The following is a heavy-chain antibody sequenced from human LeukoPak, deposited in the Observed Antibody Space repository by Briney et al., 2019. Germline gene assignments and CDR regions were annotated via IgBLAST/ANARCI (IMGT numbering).Heavy chain of an antibody. Sequence: PSETLSLTCAVSGGSISSGGYSWSWIRQPPGKGLEWIGYICHSGSTYYNPSLKSRVTISVDRSKNQFSLKLSSVTAADTAVYYCARGGDWCDFDYWGQGALVTVSS. CDR2: ICHSGST. D-gene: IGHD2-21*02. CDR1: GGSISSGGYS. J-gene: IGHJ4*02. V-gene: IGHV4-30-2*01. CDR3: ARGGDWCDFDY.